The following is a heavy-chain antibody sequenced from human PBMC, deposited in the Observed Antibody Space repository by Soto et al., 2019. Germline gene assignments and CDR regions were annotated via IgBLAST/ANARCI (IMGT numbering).Heavy chain of an antibody. V-gene: IGHV4-30-4*01. D-gene: IGHD3-9*01. J-gene: IGHJ6*02. Sequence: QVQLQESGPGLVKPSQTLSLTCTVSGGSISSGDYYWSWIRQPPGKGLEWIGYIYYSGSTYYNPSLKSRVTISVDTSKNQFSLKLSSVTAADTAVYYCARGVGKYYDILTGEFYYYSYGMDVWGQGTTVTVSS. CDR3: ARGVGKYYDILTGEFYYYSYGMDV. CDR1: GGSISSGDYY. CDR2: IYYSGST.